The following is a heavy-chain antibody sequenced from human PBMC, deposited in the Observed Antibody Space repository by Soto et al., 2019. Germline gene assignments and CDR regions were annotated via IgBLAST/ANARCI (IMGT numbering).Heavy chain of an antibody. D-gene: IGHD3-10*01. CDR3: ATAMVRGVIPTFDAFDI. Sequence: GESLKISCKGSGYSFTSYWISWVRQMPGKGLEWMGRIDPSDSYTNYSPSFQGHVTISADKPISTAYLQWSSLKASDTAMYYCATAMVRGVIPTFDAFDIWGQGTMVTVSS. V-gene: IGHV5-10-1*01. J-gene: IGHJ3*02. CDR2: IDPSDSYT. CDR1: GYSFTSYW.